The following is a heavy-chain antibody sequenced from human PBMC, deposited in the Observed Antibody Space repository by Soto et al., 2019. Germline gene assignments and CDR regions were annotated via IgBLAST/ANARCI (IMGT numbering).Heavy chain of an antibody. V-gene: IGHV3-48*01. CDR1: GFIFTSYA. D-gene: IGHD4-17*01. Sequence: EVHLVESGGGLVQPGESLRLSCAASGFIFTSYAINWVRQAPGKGREWVSYISSSGTIIYYADSVKGRFTISRDNAKNSLYLQMNSLRAEDTAVYYCASFSRMTDGYYWGQGTLVTVSS. CDR2: ISSSGTII. J-gene: IGHJ4*02. CDR3: ASFSRMTDGYY.